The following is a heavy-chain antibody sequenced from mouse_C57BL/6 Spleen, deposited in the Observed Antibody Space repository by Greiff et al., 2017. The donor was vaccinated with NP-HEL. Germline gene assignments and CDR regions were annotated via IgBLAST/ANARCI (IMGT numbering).Heavy chain of an antibody. CDR1: GFTFSSYA. CDR3: ARAAIYYGNYEGFFDY. Sequence: EVMLVESGGGLVKPGGSLKLSCAASGFTFSSYAMSWVRQTPEKRLEWVATISDGGSYTYYPDNVKGRFTISRDNAKNNLYLQMSQLQSEDTAMYYCARAAIYYGNYEGFFDYWGQGTTLTVSS. J-gene: IGHJ2*01. V-gene: IGHV5-4*03. D-gene: IGHD2-1*01. CDR2: ISDGGSYT.